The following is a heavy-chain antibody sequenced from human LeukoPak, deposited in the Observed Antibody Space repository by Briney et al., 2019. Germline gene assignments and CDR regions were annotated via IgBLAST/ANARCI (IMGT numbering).Heavy chain of an antibody. D-gene: IGHD3-22*01. CDR1: GYTFTSYG. J-gene: IGHJ4*02. V-gene: IGHV1-18*01. CDR3: ARAHYYDSSGPPPGDY. Sequence: GASVKVSCKASGYTFTSYGISWVRQAPGQGLEWMGWISAYNGNTNYAQKLQGRVTMTTDTSTSTAYMELSSLRSEDTAVYYCARAHYYDSSGPPPGDYWGQGTLVTVSS. CDR2: ISAYNGNT.